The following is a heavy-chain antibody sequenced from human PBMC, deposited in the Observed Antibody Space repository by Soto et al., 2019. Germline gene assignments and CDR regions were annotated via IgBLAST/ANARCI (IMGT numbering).Heavy chain of an antibody. J-gene: IGHJ6*02. CDR2: ISGSGGST. Sequence: EVQLLESGGGLVQPGGSLRLSCAASGFTFSSYAMSWVRQAPGKGLEWVSAISGSGGSTYYADSVKGRFTISRDNSKNTLYLQMNSLRAEDTAVYYCAKDPLYYYDSSASLGVWGQGTTVTVSS. CDR3: AKDPLYYYDSSASLGV. D-gene: IGHD3-22*01. V-gene: IGHV3-23*01. CDR1: GFTFSSYA.